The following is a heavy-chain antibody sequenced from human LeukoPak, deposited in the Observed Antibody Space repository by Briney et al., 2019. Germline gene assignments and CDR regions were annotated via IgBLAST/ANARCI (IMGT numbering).Heavy chain of an antibody. V-gene: IGHV1-18*04. CDR3: ARAGYQLPTGD. CDR1: GYTFTGYY. Sequence: GASVKVSCKASGYTFTGYYMHWVRQAPGQGLEWMGWISAYNGNTNYAQKLQGRVTMTTDTSTSTAYMELRSLRSDDTAVYYCARAGYQLPTGDWGQGTLVTASS. CDR2: ISAYNGNT. J-gene: IGHJ4*02. D-gene: IGHD2-2*01.